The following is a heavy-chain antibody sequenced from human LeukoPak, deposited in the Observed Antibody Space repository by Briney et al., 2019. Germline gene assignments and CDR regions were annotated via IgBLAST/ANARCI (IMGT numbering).Heavy chain of an antibody. CDR3: ARDGLWFGENYMDV. D-gene: IGHD3-10*01. J-gene: IGHJ6*03. CDR2: IYYSGST. V-gene: IGHV4-59*01. Sequence: SETLSLTCTVSGGSISTYCWTWVRQPPGKGLEWIGYIYYSGSTNYNPSLKSRVTISVDTSKNQFSLELSSVTAADTAVYYCARDGLWFGENYMDVWGKGTTVTVSS. CDR1: GGSISTYC.